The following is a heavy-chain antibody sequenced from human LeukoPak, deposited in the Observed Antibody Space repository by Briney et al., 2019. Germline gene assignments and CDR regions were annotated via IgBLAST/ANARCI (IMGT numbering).Heavy chain of an antibody. D-gene: IGHD3-10*01. J-gene: IGHJ4*02. V-gene: IGHV4-34*01. CDR1: GGSFSGYY. CDR3: ARLVAYYGSGSYRPFDY. CDR2: INHSGST. Sequence: PSETLSLTCAVYGGSFSGYYWSWIRQPPGKGLEWIGEINHSGSTNYNPSLKSRVTISVDTSKNQFSLKLSSVTAADTAVYYCARLVAYYGSGSYRPFDYWGQGTLVTVSS.